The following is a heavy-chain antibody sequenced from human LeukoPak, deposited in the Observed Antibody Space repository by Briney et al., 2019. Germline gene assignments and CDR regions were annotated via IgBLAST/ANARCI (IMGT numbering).Heavy chain of an antibody. CDR2: INHSGST. J-gene: IGHJ4*02. CDR1: GGSFSGYY. V-gene: IGHV4-34*01. Sequence: PSETLSLTCAVYGGSFSGYYWSWIRQPPGKGLEWIGEINHSGSTNYNPSLKSRVIISVDKSKNQFSLKLSSVTAADTAVYYCARGIDTSGYYFDYWGQGTLVTVSS. CDR3: ARGIDTSGYYFDY. D-gene: IGHD3-22*01.